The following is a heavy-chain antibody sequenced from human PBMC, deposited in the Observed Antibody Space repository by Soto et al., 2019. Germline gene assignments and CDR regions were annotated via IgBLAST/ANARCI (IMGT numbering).Heavy chain of an antibody. CDR3: TRDSSGDYGWFDS. V-gene: IGHV4-31*03. J-gene: IGHJ5*01. D-gene: IGHD4-17*01. Sequence: PSETLSLTCTVSGGSITSGDYYWSWIRQRPGKGLQWIGYIYFSGSTYYHPSLKSRVTISLDTSKNQFSLNLRSVTAADTAVYYRTRDSSGDYGWFDSWGQGTVVTVSS. CDR2: IYFSGST. CDR1: GGSITSGDYY.